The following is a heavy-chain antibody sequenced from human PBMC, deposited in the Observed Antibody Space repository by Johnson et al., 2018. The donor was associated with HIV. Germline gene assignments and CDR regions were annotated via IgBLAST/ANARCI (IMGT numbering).Heavy chain of an antibody. CDR1: GFTFSSYA. D-gene: IGHD1-26*01. CDR3: ARAYMSSGSYYDAFDI. CDR2: ISGSGGST. Sequence: VQLVESGGGLVQPGGSLRLSCAASGFTFSSYAMSWVRQAPGKGLEWVSAISGSGGSTYYADSVKGRFPISRDNSKNSLYLQMNSLRAEDTALYYCARAYMSSGSYYDAFDIWGQGTMVIVSS. V-gene: IGHV3-23*04. J-gene: IGHJ3*02.